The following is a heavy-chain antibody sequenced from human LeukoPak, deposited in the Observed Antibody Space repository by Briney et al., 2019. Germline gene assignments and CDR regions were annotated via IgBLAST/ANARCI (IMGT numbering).Heavy chain of an antibody. D-gene: IGHD6-13*01. CDR3: ARDRGPYSSSWYDAFDI. Sequence: ASVKVSCKASGYTFTGYYMHWVRQAPGQGLEWMGWINPNSGGTNYAQKFQGRVTMTRGTSISTAYMELSRLRSDDTAVYYCARDRGPYSSSWYDAFDIWGQGTMVTVSS. J-gene: IGHJ3*02. V-gene: IGHV1-2*02. CDR2: INPNSGGT. CDR1: GYTFTGYY.